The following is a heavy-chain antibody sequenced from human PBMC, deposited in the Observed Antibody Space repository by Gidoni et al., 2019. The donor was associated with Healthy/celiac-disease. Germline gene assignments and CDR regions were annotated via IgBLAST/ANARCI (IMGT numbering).Heavy chain of an antibody. CDR2: IYYSGST. J-gene: IGHJ5*02. CDR3: ARDLMAAAGGWFDP. V-gene: IGHV4-59*01. CDR1: GVSISSYY. D-gene: IGHD6-13*01. Sequence: QVQLQESGPGLVKPSETLSLTCTGAGVSISSYYWSWIRQPPGKGLEWIGYIYYSGSTNYNPSLKSRVTISVDTSKNQFSLKLSSVTAADTAVYYCARDLMAAAGGWFDPWGQGTLVTVSS.